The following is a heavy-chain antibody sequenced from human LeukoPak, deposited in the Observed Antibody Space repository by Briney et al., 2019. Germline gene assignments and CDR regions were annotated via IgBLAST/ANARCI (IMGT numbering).Heavy chain of an antibody. CDR2: IYSGGSGGST. V-gene: IGHV3-66*01. CDR1: GFTISSNY. D-gene: IGHD3-10*01. CDR3: ARSSRHLLFDY. Sequence: GGSLRLSCAASGFTISSNYMSWVRQAPGKGLEWVSVIYSGGSGGSTYYADSMKGRFTISRDNPKNTLYLQMNSLRAEDTAVYYCARSSRHLLFDYWGQGTLVTVSS. J-gene: IGHJ4*02.